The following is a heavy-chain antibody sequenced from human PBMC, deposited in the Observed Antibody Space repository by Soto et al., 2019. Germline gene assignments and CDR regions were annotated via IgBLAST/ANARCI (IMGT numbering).Heavy chain of an antibody. Sequence: SENLCLNCNISCYSIIASSWSWVLQPPGKGLEWIGNIHYNGNTKYNPSLKSRVTMSVDTSKNQFSLKLISVTAADTAKYFCAREGNLGRWLQPLDFWGQGTLVTVS. D-gene: IGHD5-18*01. V-gene: IGHV4-59*01. CDR2: IHYNGNT. J-gene: IGHJ4*02. CDR1: CYSIIASS. CDR3: AREGNLGRWLQPLDF.